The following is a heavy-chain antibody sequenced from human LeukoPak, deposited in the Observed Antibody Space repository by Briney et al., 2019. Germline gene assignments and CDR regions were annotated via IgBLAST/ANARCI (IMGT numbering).Heavy chain of an antibody. V-gene: IGHV1-2*02. CDR2: INPNTGGT. CDR3: ATSSGSSGSGGLY. Sequence: GASVKVSCKASGYTFTDSYMHWVRQAPGQGLEWMGWINPNTGGTNYEQKFQDRVTMTRDTSISTAYMELNRLTSDDTAVYYCATSSGSSGSGGLYWGQGTPVTVSS. J-gene: IGHJ4*02. CDR1: GYTFTDSY. D-gene: IGHD2-15*01.